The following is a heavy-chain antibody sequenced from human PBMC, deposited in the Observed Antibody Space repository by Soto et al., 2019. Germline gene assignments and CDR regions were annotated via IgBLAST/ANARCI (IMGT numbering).Heavy chain of an antibody. D-gene: IGHD3-22*01. CDR1: GGSISSYY. CDR3: ARHGITYYYDSSGYSRWYDP. V-gene: IGHV4-59*01. CDR2: IYYSGST. J-gene: IGHJ5*02. Sequence: PSETLSLTCTVSGGSISSYYWSWIRQPPGQGLEWIGYIYYSGSTNYNPSLKSRVTISVDTSKNQFSLKLSSVTAADTAVYYCARHGITYYYDSSGYSRWYDPWGQGTLVTVSS.